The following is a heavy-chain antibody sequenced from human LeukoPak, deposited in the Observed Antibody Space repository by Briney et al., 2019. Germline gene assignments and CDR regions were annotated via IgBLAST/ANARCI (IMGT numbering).Heavy chain of an antibody. Sequence: GGSLRLSCAASGFTFSSYSMNWVRQAPGKGLEWVSSISSSSSYIYYADSVKGRFTISRDNAKNSLYLQMNSLRAEDTAVYYCARDLVAGPFDYWGQGTLVTVSS. D-gene: IGHD6-19*01. V-gene: IGHV3-21*01. CDR1: GFTFSSYS. CDR3: ARDLVAGPFDY. CDR2: ISSSSSYI. J-gene: IGHJ4*02.